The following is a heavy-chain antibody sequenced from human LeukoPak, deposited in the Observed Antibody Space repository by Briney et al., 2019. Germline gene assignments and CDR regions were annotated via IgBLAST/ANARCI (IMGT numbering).Heavy chain of an antibody. J-gene: IGHJ4*02. D-gene: IGHD3-22*01. Sequence: SETLSLTCTVSGGSISSYYWSWIRQPPGKGLEWIGYIYYSGSTNYNPSLKSRVTISVDTSKNQFSLKLSSVTAADTAVYYCARRGMYSSGYYATDYWGQGTLVTVSS. CDR1: GGSISSYY. CDR2: IYYSGST. CDR3: ARRGMYSSGYYATDY. V-gene: IGHV4-59*01.